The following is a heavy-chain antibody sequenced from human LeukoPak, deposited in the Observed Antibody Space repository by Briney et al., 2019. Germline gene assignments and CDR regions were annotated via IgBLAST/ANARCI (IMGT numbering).Heavy chain of an antibody. CDR1: GYTFTSYY. D-gene: IGHD3-16*01. Sequence: ASVKVSCKASGYTFTSYYMHWVPQAPGQGLEWMGIINPSGGSTSYAQKFQGRVTMTRDMSTSTVYMELSSLRSEDTAVYYCARGLQGGWFDPWGQGTLVTVSS. J-gene: IGHJ5*02. V-gene: IGHV1-46*01. CDR3: ARGLQGGWFDP. CDR2: INPSGGST.